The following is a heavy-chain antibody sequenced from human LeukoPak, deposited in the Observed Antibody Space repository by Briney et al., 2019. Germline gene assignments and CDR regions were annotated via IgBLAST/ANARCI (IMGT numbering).Heavy chain of an antibody. J-gene: IGHJ4*02. CDR1: GFNFSIYA. D-gene: IGHD2-21*02. CDR3: ARGGHDFNPFYW. Sequence: PGGSLRLSCAASGFNFSIYAMGWVRQAPGKGLEWVSSIKNGGNDPFYADSVEGRFTISRDNSKNTLFLQLSSLRAEDSAVYYCARGGHDFNPFYWWGQGTLVTVSS. V-gene: IGHV3-23*01. CDR2: IKNGGNDP.